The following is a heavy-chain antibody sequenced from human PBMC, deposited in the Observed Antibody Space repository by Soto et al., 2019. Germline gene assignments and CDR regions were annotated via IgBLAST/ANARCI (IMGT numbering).Heavy chain of an antibody. CDR3: PGISWLRGMDV. Sequence: SATLSLACGISVHSVSGNSAGLEFIRQSPSRDLEWLGRTYYKSKWNNDYALSVKSRITINPDTSKNQFSLHLYSVTPEDMAVYYCPGISWLRGMDVWGQGTPVTV. J-gene: IGHJ6*01. V-gene: IGHV6-1*01. CDR1: VHSVSGNSAG. CDR2: TYYKSKWNN. D-gene: IGHD3-10*01.